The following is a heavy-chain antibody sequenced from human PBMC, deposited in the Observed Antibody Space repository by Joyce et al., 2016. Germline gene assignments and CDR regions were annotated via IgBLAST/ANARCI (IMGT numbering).Heavy chain of an antibody. J-gene: IGHJ4*02. CDR2: IFYSGRN. V-gene: IGHV4-38-2*01. CDR1: GYSITRGYY. D-gene: IGHD2-15*01. Sequence: QVQLQESGPGLVKPSETLSLTCGVSGYSITRGYYWGWIRQPPGKGLEWIGSIFYSGRNYNNPSLNSRVTRSIDTSKNQFSLKRSSVTAADTAVYYCARGPGYCSDDRCYQDFFDYWGLGSLVTVSS. CDR3: ARGPGYCSDDRCYQDFFDY.